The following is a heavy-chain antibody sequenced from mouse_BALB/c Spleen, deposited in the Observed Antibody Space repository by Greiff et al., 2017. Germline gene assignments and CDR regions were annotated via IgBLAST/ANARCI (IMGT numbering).Heavy chain of an antibody. J-gene: IGHJ2*01. Sequence: QVQLQQSGAELVRPGVSVKISCKGSGYTFTDYAMHWVKQSHAKSLEWIGVISTYYGDASYNQKFKGKATMTVDKSSSTAYMELARLTSEDSAIYYCAREGVGYGNYFDYWGQGTTLTVSS. CDR2: ISTYYGDA. CDR1: GYTFTDYA. D-gene: IGHD2-10*02. CDR3: AREGVGYGNYFDY. V-gene: IGHV1S137*01.